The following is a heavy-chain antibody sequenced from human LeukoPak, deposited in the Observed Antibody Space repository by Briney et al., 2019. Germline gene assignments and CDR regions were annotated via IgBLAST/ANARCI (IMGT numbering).Heavy chain of an antibody. Sequence: PGGSLRLSCAASGFTFSSYGMHWVRQAPGKGLEWVAFIRYDGSNKYYADSVKGRFTISRDNSKNTLYLQMNSLRAEDTAVYYCAKDPCSSTSCYGSYWGQGTLVTVSS. CDR1: GFTFSSYG. D-gene: IGHD2-2*01. J-gene: IGHJ4*02. V-gene: IGHV3-30*02. CDR2: IRYDGSNK. CDR3: AKDPCSSTSCYGSY.